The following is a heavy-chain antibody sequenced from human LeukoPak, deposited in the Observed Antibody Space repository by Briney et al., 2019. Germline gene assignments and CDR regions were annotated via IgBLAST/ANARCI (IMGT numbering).Heavy chain of an antibody. CDR2: ISWNSGRT. D-gene: IGHD4-11*01. Sequence: PGGSLRLSCAASGFTFGDYAMHWVRQAPGKGLEWVSGISWNSGRTAYADSVKGRFTISRDNVKNSLSLQMNSLTAEDTALYYCAKTVRLQSHYFDSWGQGTLVTVSS. V-gene: IGHV3-9*01. CDR3: AKTVRLQSHYFDS. CDR1: GFTFGDYA. J-gene: IGHJ4*02.